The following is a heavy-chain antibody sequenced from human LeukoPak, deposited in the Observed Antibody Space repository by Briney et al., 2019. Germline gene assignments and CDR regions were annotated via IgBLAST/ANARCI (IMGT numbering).Heavy chain of an antibody. CDR1: GYSFTAFY. CDR3: ARDGDYGTGSYYRGCIDF. CDR2: IHPRRGDT. D-gene: IGHD3-10*01. V-gene: IGHV1-2*02. J-gene: IGHJ4*02. Sequence: GASVTVSFKTSGYSFTAFYIHWVRQAPGQGREGMGWIHPRRGDTNYAQKFHGRVTMTRGTSISTAYLDLSSLRSDDTAVYYCARDGDYGTGSYYRGCIDFWGQGTPVTVST.